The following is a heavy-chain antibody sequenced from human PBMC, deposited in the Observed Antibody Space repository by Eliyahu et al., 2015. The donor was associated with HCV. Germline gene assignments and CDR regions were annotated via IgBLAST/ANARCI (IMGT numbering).Heavy chain of an antibody. V-gene: IGHV4-39*07. CDR3: ARASFYCSSTSCPEYYFDY. CDR2: IYXSGST. Sequence: QLQLEESGPGLVKPSETLSLTCTVSGGSISSSSYYWGWIRQPPGKGLGWIGTIYXSGSTYYNPSLKSRVTISVDTSKNQFSLKLSSVTAADTAVYYCARASFYCSSTSCPEYYFDYWGQGTLVTVSS. CDR1: GGSISSSSYY. D-gene: IGHD2-2*01. J-gene: IGHJ4*02.